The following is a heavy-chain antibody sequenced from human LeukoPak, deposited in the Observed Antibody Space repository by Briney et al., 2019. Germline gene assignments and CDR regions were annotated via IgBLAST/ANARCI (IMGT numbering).Heavy chain of an antibody. Sequence: SETLSLTCTVSGGSISSYYWSWIRQPPGKGLEWIGYIYYSGSTNYNPSLKSRVTISVDTSKNQFSLKLSSVTAADTAVYYCATVAGHNWFDPWGQGTLVTVSS. CDR1: GGSISSYY. D-gene: IGHD6-19*01. CDR2: IYYSGST. CDR3: ATVAGHNWFDP. J-gene: IGHJ5*02. V-gene: IGHV4-59*01.